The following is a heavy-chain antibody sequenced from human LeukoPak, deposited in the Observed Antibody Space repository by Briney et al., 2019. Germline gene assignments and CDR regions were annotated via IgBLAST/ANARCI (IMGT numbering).Heavy chain of an antibody. CDR2: IRAYNGNT. V-gene: IGHV1-18*01. Sequence: ASVKVSCKASGYTFTSYGISWVRQAPGQGLEWMGWIRAYNGNTNYAQKLQGRVTMTTDTSTSTAYMKLRSLRSDDTAVYYCARVIAVAGIDYWGQGTLVTVSS. CDR1: GYTFTSYG. D-gene: IGHD6-19*01. CDR3: ARVIAVAGIDY. J-gene: IGHJ4*02.